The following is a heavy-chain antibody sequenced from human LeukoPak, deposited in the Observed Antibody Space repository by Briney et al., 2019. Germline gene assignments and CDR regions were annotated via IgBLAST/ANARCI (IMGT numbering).Heavy chain of an antibody. CDR2: IDPDGVDK. CDR3: ARGWATIPD. CDR1: GFNFSISY. D-gene: IGHD5-24*01. J-gene: IGHJ4*02. V-gene: IGHV3-7*01. Sequence: GGSLRLSCTASGFNFSISYMMWVRQAPGEGLEWVAHIDPDGVDKNYVGSVKDRFIISRDNTKNSLFLQMNSLRDDDTALYYCARGWATIPDWGQGSLVTVSP.